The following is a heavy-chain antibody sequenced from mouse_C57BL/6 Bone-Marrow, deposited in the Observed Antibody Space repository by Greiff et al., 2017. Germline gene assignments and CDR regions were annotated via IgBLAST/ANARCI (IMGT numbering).Heavy chain of an antibody. D-gene: IGHD2-3*01. V-gene: IGHV1-64*01. CDR1: GYTFTSYW. CDR2: IHPFSGSI. J-gene: IGHJ2*01. CDR3: ARDGYYKDC. Sequence: QVQLQQPGAELVKPGASVKLSCTASGYTFTSYWMPWVKQRPGQGPEWIGMIHPFSGSINYNETLTSKVTLSVDKSTSTAYMQISSLTSEDSAVYYCARDGYYKDCWGKGTTLTVAS.